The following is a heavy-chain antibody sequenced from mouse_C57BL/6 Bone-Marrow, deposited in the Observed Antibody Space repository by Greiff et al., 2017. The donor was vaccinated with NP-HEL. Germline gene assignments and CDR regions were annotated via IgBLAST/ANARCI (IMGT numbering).Heavy chain of an antibody. Sequence: EVKLEESGGGLVQPGGSMKLSCVASGFTFSNYWMNWVRQSPEKGLEWVAQIRLKSDNYATHYAESVKGRFTISRDDSKSSVYLQMNNLRAEDTGIYYCTADYYGIAYWGQGTLVTVSA. D-gene: IGHD1-1*01. J-gene: IGHJ3*01. CDR2: IRLKSDNYAT. CDR3: TADYYGIAY. CDR1: GFTFSNYW. V-gene: IGHV6-3*01.